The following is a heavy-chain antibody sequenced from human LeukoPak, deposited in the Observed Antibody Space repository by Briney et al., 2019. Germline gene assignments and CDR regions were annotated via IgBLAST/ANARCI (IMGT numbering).Heavy chain of an antibody. V-gene: IGHV4-59*01. CDR1: GGSISGYY. CDR2: IYYSGST. Sequence: SSETLSLTCTVSGGSISGYYWSWIRQPPGKGLEYIGYIYYSGSTNYNPSLNSRVTMSVDTSKNQFSLRLTSVTAADTAVYCCARRAWYFDYWGQGTLVTVSS. CDR3: ARRAWYFDY. J-gene: IGHJ4*02.